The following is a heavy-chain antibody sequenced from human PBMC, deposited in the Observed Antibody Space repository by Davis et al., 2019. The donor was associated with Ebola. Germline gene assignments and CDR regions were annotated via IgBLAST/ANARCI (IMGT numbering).Heavy chain of an antibody. J-gene: IGHJ4*02. V-gene: IGHV1-3*01. D-gene: IGHD6-13*01. Sequence: ASVKVSCKASGYTFTSYGISWVRQAPGQGLEWMGWINAGNGNTKYSQKFQGRVTITRDTSASTAYMELSSLRSEDTAVYYCARGSGIQFDYWGQGTLVTVSS. CDR1: GYTFTSYG. CDR3: ARGSGIQFDY. CDR2: INAGNGNT.